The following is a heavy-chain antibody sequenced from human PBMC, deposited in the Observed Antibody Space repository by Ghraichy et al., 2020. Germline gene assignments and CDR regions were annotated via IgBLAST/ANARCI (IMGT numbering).Heavy chain of an antibody. D-gene: IGHD2/OR15-2a*01. V-gene: IGHV4-34*01. CDR1: GGSFSGYY. CDR2: INHSGST. J-gene: IGHJ4*02. Sequence: SETLSLTCAVYGGSFSGYYWSWIRQPPGKGLEWIGEINHSGSTNYNPSLKSRVTISVDTSKNQFSLKLSSVTAADTAVYYCARVGDPQGTTESFDYWGQGTLVTVSS. CDR3: ARVGDPQGTTESFDY.